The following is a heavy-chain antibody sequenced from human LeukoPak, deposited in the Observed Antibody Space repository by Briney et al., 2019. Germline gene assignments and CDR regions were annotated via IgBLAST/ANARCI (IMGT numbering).Heavy chain of an antibody. CDR3: ARDLVVTSAY. CDR1: GFTFSSYS. J-gene: IGHJ4*02. CDR2: ISSSSSYI. V-gene: IGHV3-21*01. Sequence: PGGSLRLSCAASGFTFSSYSMNWVRQAPGKGLEWVSSISSSSSYIYYADSVKGRFTISRDNAKNTLYLQMNGLRDEDTAVYYCARDLVVTSAYWGQGTLVTVSS. D-gene: IGHD2-2*01.